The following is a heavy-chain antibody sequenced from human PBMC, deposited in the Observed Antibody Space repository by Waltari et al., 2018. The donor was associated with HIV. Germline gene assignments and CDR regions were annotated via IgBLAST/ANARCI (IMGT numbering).Heavy chain of an antibody. V-gene: IGHV3-30*18. D-gene: IGHD5-18*01. CDR2: ISYDGSKT. J-gene: IGHJ4*02. Sequence: QGQLVESGGGVVQPGKSLRLSCAASGFSFSYYDMHWVRQGPGKGLDWVALISYDGSKTSYADSVKGRFTISRDNSKNTLFLQIHSLTTDDTAVYYCAKDPRGYTYTGDYWGQGTQVTVSS. CDR3: AKDPRGYTYTGDY. CDR1: GFSFSYYD.